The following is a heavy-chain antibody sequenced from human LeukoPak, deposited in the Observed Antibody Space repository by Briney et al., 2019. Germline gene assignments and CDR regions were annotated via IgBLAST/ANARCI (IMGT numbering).Heavy chain of an antibody. J-gene: IGHJ6*02. D-gene: IGHD6-13*01. Sequence: GGSLRLSCAAAGFTFSNYAMHSVRQAPGKGLEWVSLISSGGTYEYYAESGKGRFTISRDNSTNSLYLQMNSLRTEDTALYYCAKGVRDPGIATLSFYYGMDVWGQGTTVTVSS. CDR1: GFTFSNYA. CDR3: AKGVRDPGIATLSFYYGMDV. V-gene: IGHV3-30*01. CDR2: ISSGGTYE.